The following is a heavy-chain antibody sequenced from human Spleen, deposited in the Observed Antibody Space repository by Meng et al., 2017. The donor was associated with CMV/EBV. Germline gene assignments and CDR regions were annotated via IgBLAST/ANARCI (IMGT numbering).Heavy chain of an antibody. CDR1: GFTVSSNY. CDR3: ARDAQTKFDY. J-gene: IGHJ4*02. V-gene: IGHV3-53*01. Sequence: EVLLWASGGGLITPGGSLRLSWAASGFTVSSNYMSWVRQAPGKGLEWVSVIYSGGSTYYADSVKGRFTISRDNSKNTLYLQMNSLRAEDTAVYYCARDAQTKFDYWGQGTLVTVSS. CDR2: IYSGGST. D-gene: IGHD1/OR15-1a*01.